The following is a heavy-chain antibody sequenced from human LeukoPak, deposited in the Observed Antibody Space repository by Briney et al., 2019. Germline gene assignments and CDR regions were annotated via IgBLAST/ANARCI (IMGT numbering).Heavy chain of an antibody. J-gene: IGHJ4*02. CDR1: GGSFSGYY. CDR2: INHSGST. V-gene: IGHV4-34*01. D-gene: IGHD5-18*01. Sequence: SETLSLTCAVYGGSFSGYYWSWIRQPPGKGLEWIGEINHSGSTNYNPSLKSRLTISVDTSKNQFSLKLSSVTAADTAVYYCARATDEVDTTHLGYWGQGTLVTVSS. CDR3: ARATDEVDTTHLGY.